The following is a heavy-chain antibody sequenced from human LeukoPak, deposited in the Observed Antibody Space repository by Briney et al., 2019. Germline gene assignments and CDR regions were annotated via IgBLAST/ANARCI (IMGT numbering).Heavy chain of an antibody. CDR2: IYYSGST. Sequence: SETLSLTCTVSGGSISSYYWSWIRQPPGKGLEWIGYIYYSGSTDYNPSLKSRVTISVDTSKNQFSLKLSSVTAADTAVYYCAREIGGQLGSEPWFDPWGQGTLVTVSS. CDR3: AREIGGQLGSEPWFDP. CDR1: GGSISSYY. V-gene: IGHV4-59*01. J-gene: IGHJ5*02. D-gene: IGHD6-6*01.